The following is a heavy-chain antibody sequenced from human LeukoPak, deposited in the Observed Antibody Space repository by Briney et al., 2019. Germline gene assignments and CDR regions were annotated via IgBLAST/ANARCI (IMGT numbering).Heavy chain of an antibody. J-gene: IGHJ5*02. Sequence: GRSLRLSCAASGFTFGNYGMHWVRQAPGKGLEWVAVIWYDGSQKYYADSVKGRFTISRDNSKHTLYLQMNSLRAEDAAVYYCARPYCSSSNCPGWFDPWGQGTLVTVSP. D-gene: IGHD2-2*01. CDR2: IWYDGSQK. CDR3: ARPYCSSSNCPGWFDP. V-gene: IGHV3-33*01. CDR1: GFTFGNYG.